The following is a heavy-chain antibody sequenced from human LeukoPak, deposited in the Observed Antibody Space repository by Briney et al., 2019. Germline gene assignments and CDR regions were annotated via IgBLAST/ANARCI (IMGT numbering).Heavy chain of an antibody. J-gene: IGHJ4*02. Sequence: SETLSLTCTVSGGSISSYYWSWIRQPPGKGLEWIGYIYYSGSTNYNPSLKSRVTISVDTSRNQFSLKLSSVTAADTAVYYCAREDYGDYYFDYWGQGTLVTVSS. CDR1: GGSISSYY. CDR2: IYYSGST. D-gene: IGHD4-17*01. V-gene: IGHV4-59*08. CDR3: AREDYGDYYFDY.